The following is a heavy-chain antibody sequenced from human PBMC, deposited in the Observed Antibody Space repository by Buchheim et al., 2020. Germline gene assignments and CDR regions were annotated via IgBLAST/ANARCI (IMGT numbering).Heavy chain of an antibody. CDR2: IWYDGSNK. Sequence: QVQLVESGGGVVQPGRSLRLSCAASGFIFSSYGMHWVRQAPGKGLEWVAVIWYDGSNKYYEDSVKGRFTISRDNSKNTLSLQMNSQRAEDTAVYYCARAMTTVTTRSLDYWGQGTL. CDR3: ARAMTTVTTRSLDY. J-gene: IGHJ4*02. D-gene: IGHD4-11*01. V-gene: IGHV3-33*01. CDR1: GFIFSSYG.